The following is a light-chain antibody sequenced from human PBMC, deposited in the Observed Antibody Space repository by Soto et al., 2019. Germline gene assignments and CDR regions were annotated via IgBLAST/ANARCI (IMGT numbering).Light chain of an antibody. V-gene: IGLV1-40*01. Sequence: QSVLTQPPSVSGAPGQRVTISCTGSSSNIGAGYDVHWYQQLPGTAPKLLIYGNNDRPSGVPDRFSGSKSGTSASLAITGLQAEDEADYYCQSYDSSLSSHVFGTGTKVTV. CDR3: QSYDSSLSSHV. J-gene: IGLJ1*01. CDR2: GNN. CDR1: SSNIGAGYD.